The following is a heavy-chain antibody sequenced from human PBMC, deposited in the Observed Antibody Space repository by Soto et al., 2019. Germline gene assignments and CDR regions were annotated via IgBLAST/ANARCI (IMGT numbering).Heavy chain of an antibody. D-gene: IGHD6-19*01. CDR3: AHRKREQWLVTPSQEWELLRWGYFDY. CDR2: IYWNDDK. Sequence: SGPTLVKPTQTLTLTCTFSGFSLSTSGVGVGWIRQPPGKALEWLALIYWNDDKRYSPSLSSRLTITKDTSKNQVVLTMTNMDPVDTAKYYCAHRKREQWLVTPSQEWELLRWGYFDYWGQGTLVTVSS. J-gene: IGHJ4*02. V-gene: IGHV2-5*01. CDR1: GFSLSTSGVG.